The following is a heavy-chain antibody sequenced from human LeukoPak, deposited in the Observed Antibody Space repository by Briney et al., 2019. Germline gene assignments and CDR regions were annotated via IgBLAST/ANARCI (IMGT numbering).Heavy chain of an antibody. Sequence: PGGSLRLSCAASGFTFSSYEMNWVRQAPGKGLEWVSYISSSGSTIYYADSVKGRFTISRDNAKNSLYLQMNSLRAEDTAVYYCARDRGYCSSTSCHTASYYYYGMDVWGQGTTVTVSS. CDR3: ARDRGYCSSTSCHTASYYYYGMDV. CDR1: GFTFSSYE. V-gene: IGHV3-48*03. CDR2: ISSSGSTI. J-gene: IGHJ6*02. D-gene: IGHD2-2*03.